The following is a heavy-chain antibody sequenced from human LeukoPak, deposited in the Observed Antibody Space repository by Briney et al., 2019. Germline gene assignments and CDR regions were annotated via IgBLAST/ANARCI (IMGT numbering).Heavy chain of an antibody. CDR2: TYSGGST. V-gene: IGHV3-53*01. CDR1: GFTVSSNY. Sequence: GGSLRLSCAASGFTVSSNYMSWVRQAPGKGLEWVSVTYSGGSTYYADSVKGRFTISRDNAKNSLYLQMNSLRAEDTALYYCARGYYYDSSGYYYGHAYWGQGTLVTVSS. J-gene: IGHJ4*02. D-gene: IGHD3-22*01. CDR3: ARGYYYDSSGYYYGHAY.